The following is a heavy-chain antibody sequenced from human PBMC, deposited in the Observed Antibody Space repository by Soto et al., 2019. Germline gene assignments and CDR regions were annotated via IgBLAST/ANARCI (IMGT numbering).Heavy chain of an antibody. D-gene: IGHD2-21*01. CDR1: GFTFTNYW. CDR3: AAWSHIVPVPPAGAFEI. CDR2: INTDGSDT. Sequence: EVPLVESGGGLVQPGGSLRLSCVASGFTFTNYWMNWVRQVPGKGLVWVSRINTDGSDTGYAGSVKGRFTASRDNAKNTLYLQMNSLRDEDTAVYYCAAWSHIVPVPPAGAFEIWGQGTMVTVSS. V-gene: IGHV3-74*01. J-gene: IGHJ3*02.